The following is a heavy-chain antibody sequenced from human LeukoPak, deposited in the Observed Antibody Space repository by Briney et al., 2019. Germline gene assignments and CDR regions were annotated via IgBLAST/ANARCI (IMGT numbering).Heavy chain of an antibody. CDR3: ARYDFNKFFDY. J-gene: IGHJ4*02. V-gene: IGHV4-59*01. D-gene: IGHD3-3*01. Sequence: TSETLSLTCTVSGGSISNYYWSWIRQPPGKGLEWIGYIYYSGSTNYNPSLKSRVTMSVDTSKNQFSLKLSSVTAADTAVYYCARYDFNKFFDYWGRGTLVTVSS. CDR2: IYYSGST. CDR1: GGSISNYY.